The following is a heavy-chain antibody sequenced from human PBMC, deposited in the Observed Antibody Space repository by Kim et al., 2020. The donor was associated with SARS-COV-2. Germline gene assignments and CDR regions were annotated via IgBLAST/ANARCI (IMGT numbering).Heavy chain of an antibody. CDR3: ASPTVTRPDYFDY. J-gene: IGHJ4*02. Sequence: AQKFQGRVTITADESTRTAYMELSSLRSEDTAVYYCASPTVTRPDYFDYWGQGTLVTVSS. V-gene: IGHV1-69*01. D-gene: IGHD4-17*01.